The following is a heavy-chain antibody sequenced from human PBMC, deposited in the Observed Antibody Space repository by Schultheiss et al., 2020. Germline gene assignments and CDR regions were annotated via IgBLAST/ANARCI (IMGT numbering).Heavy chain of an antibody. CDR1: GFTFSSYG. Sequence: GGSLRLSCAASGFTFSSYGMHWVRQAPGKGLEWVAVISYDGSKNYYAEFVKGRFSIFRDTSKNTLYLQMNSLRVEDTAVYYCAREGIVGSTGNYFEYWGQGTLGTGSS. V-gene: IGHV3-30*19. J-gene: IGHJ4*02. CDR2: ISYDGSKN. CDR3: AREGIVGSTGNYFEY. D-gene: IGHD5/OR15-5a*01.